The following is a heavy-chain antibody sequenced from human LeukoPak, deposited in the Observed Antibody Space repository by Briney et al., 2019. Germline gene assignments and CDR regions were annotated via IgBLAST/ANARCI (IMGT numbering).Heavy chain of an antibody. Sequence: GGSLRLSCAASGFTFSRYSMNWVRQAPGKGLEWVSSISSSGSYTYYADSVKGRFTISRDNAKNSLYLQMNSLRAEDTAVYYCAREQPYGDYIGYWGQGTLVTVSS. CDR3: AREQPYGDYIGY. V-gene: IGHV3-21*01. D-gene: IGHD4-17*01. CDR2: ISSSGSYT. CDR1: GFTFSRYS. J-gene: IGHJ4*02.